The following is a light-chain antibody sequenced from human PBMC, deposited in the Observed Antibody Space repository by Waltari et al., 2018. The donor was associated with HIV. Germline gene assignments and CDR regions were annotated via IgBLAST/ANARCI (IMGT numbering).Light chain of an antibody. V-gene: IGLV3-21*01. CDR2: HDT. J-gene: IGLJ2*01. CDR3: QVWDTNTDQYVI. CDR1: DIGSKG. Sequence: SYVLTQSPSVSVAPGKTARITCGGQDIGSKGVNWYQQQPGQAPVIVIYHDTDRPSGVRDRCSGSNSEDTSTLTIRRVEAGDEADYYCQVWDTNTDQYVIFGGGTNLAV.